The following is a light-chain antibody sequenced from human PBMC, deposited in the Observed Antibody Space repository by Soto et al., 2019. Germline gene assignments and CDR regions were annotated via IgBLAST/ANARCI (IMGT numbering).Light chain of an antibody. CDR3: LQHSDYPFT. J-gene: IGKJ2*01. Sequence: IHMTQSPSSLSASVGDRVTITCRASQGIRDALGWYQQKPGKVTKRLIYSASSLQNGVPSRFSGSGSETLFTLTISSLQPEEFATYFCLQHSDYPFTFGQGTRLEI. V-gene: IGKV1-17*01. CDR2: SAS. CDR1: QGIRDA.